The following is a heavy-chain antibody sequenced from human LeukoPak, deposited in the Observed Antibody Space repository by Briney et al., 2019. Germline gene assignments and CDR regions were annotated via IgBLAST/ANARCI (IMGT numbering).Heavy chain of an antibody. D-gene: IGHD2-15*01. CDR2: IIPIFGTA. CDR1: GGTFSSYA. J-gene: IGHJ5*02. Sequence: SVKVSCKASGGTFSSYATSWVRQAPGQGLEWMGGIIPIFGTANYAQKFQGRVTITADESTSTAYMELSSLRSEDTAVYYCARSRDIVVDNWFDPWGQGTLVTVSS. V-gene: IGHV1-69*13. CDR3: ARSRDIVVDNWFDP.